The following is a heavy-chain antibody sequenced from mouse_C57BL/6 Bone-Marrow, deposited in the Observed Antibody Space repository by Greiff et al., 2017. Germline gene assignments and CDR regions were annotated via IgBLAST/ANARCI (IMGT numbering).Heavy chain of an antibody. CDR3: ARDRRYYYGSGNDY. D-gene: IGHD1-1*01. CDR1: GFTFSSYA. J-gene: IGHJ2*01. Sequence: EVKLEESGGGLVKPGGSLKLSCAASGFTFSSYAMSWVRQTPEQRLEWVATISDGGSYTYYPDNVKGRFTIARDNAKNNLYLQMSHLKSEDTAMXDCARDRRYYYGSGNDYWGQGTTLTVSS. V-gene: IGHV5-4*01. CDR2: ISDGGSYT.